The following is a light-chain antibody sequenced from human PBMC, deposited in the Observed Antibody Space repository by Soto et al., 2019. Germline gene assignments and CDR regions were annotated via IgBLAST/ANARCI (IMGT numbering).Light chain of an antibody. V-gene: IGKV4-1*01. CDR3: QHYFTTLT. J-gene: IGKJ5*01. CDR1: QSVLYSSNNKNY. CDR2: WAS. Sequence: QSPISLAVSLGERATIKCKSSQSVLYSSNNKNYLAWYQQKPGHPPKLLIYWASTRASGVPDRCSGSGSFTDITLTISRLQAEDVAVYYCQHYFTTLTFGQGTRLEIK.